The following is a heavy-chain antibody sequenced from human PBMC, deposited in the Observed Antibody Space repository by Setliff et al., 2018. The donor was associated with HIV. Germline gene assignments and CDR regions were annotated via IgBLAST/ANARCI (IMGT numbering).Heavy chain of an antibody. CDR2: INPNSGGT. J-gene: IGHJ4*02. D-gene: IGHD6-19*01. CDR1: GYTFSDYY. V-gene: IGHV1-2*02. CDR3: ATSPIAVPPYYFES. Sequence: ASVKVSCKASGYTFSDYYIHWIRQATGRGLEWMGWINPNSGGTNLAQKFQGRVTLTRDTSINAVYLEVSRLGSDDRALYYCATSPIAVPPYYFESWGQGTLVTVSS.